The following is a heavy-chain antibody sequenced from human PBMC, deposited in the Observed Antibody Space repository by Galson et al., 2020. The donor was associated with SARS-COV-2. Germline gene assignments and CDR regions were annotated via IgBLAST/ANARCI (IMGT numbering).Heavy chain of an antibody. D-gene: IGHD2-2*02. CDR2: IYYSGST. CDR3: ARRKAGYCRSTSCDTDNWFDP. J-gene: IGHJ5*02. CDR1: GGSISSSSYY. V-gene: IGHV4-39*01. Sequence: ETSETLSLTCTVSGGSISSSSYYWGWIRQPPGKGLEWIGSIYYSGSTYYNPSLKSRVTISVDTSKNQFSLKLSSVTAADTAVYYCARRKAGYCRSTSCDTDNWFDPWGQGTLVTVSS.